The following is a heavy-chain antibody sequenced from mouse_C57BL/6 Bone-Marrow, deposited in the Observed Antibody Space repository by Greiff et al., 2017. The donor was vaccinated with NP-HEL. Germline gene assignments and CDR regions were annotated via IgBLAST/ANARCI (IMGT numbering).Heavy chain of an antibody. CDR3: TNDLHNGSSFYYAMDY. J-gene: IGHJ4*01. CDR2: ISSGGDYI. V-gene: IGHV5-9-1*02. Sequence: EVMLVESGEGLVKPGGSLKLSCAASGFTFSSYAMSWVRQTPEKSLEWVAYISSGGDYIYYAAPVKGRFTISRNNARNTLYLQMSRLKSWYTAMYYGTNDLHNGSSFYYAMDYWGQGTSVTVSS. CDR1: GFTFSSYA. D-gene: IGHD1-1*01.